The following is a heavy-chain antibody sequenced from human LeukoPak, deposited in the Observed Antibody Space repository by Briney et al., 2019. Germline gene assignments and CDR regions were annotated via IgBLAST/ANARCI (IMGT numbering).Heavy chain of an antibody. D-gene: IGHD5-12*01. J-gene: IGHJ4*02. Sequence: PGGSLRLSCAASGFTFSSYSMNWVRQAPGKGLEWVSYISSSSSTIYYADSVKGRFTISRDNAKNSLYLQINSLTAEDTAVYYCARLSGYDYGPRAFEKHSDYWGQGTLVTVSS. CDR2: ISSSSSTI. CDR1: GFTFSSYS. V-gene: IGHV3-48*01. CDR3: ARLSGYDYGPRAFEKHSDY.